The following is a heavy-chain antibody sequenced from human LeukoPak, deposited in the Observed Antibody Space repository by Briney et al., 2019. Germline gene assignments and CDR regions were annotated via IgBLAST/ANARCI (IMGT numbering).Heavy chain of an antibody. J-gene: IGHJ2*01. CDR3: AKDMVWGWYFDL. CDR1: GFSFADYA. V-gene: IGHV3-43*02. D-gene: IGHD7-27*01. CDR2: TSGDGGTT. Sequence: PGGSLRLSCAASGFSFADYAIHWVRQGPGGGLEWVSLTSGDGGTTYYADSVKGRFTISRDNSKNSLFLQMNSLRTEDTALYYCAKDMVWGWYFDLWGRGTLSLSPQ.